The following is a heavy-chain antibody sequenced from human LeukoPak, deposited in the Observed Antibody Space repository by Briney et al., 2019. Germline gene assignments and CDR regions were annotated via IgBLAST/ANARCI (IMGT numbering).Heavy chain of an antibody. V-gene: IGHV4-34*01. Sequence: PSETLSLTCAVYGGSSSGYYWSWIRQPPGKGLEWIGEINHSGSTNYNPSLKSRVTISVDTSKNQFSLKLSSVTAADTAVYYCARDVAGSAFDIWGQGTMVTVSS. J-gene: IGHJ3*02. CDR1: GGSSSGYY. CDR2: INHSGST. CDR3: ARDVAGSAFDI. D-gene: IGHD6-19*01.